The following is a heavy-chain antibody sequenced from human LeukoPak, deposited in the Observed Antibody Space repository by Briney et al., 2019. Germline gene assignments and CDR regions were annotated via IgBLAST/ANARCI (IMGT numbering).Heavy chain of an antibody. Sequence: SETLSLTCTVSGYSISSGYYWGWIRQPPGKGLEWIESIYHSGSTYYNPSLKSRVTISVDTSKNQFSLKLSSVTAADTAVYYCARGITMIVVATGMDVWGKGTTVTVSS. CDR1: GYSISSGYY. V-gene: IGHV4-38-2*02. D-gene: IGHD3-22*01. J-gene: IGHJ6*04. CDR2: IYHSGST. CDR3: ARGITMIVVATGMDV.